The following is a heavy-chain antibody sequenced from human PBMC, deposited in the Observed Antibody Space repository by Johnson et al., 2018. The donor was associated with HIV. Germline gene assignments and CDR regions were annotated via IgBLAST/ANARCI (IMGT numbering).Heavy chain of an antibody. Sequence: QLVESGGGLVTPGGSLRLSCAASGFTFSTYWMHWVRQAPGKGLVWVSRINSDGSSTNYADSVKGRFTISRDNSKNTLYLQMNSLRAEDTAVYYCARVGQKLVPVPRGAFDIWGQGTMVTVSS. D-gene: IGHD6-6*01. CDR2: INSDGSST. CDR3: ARVGQKLVPVPRGAFDI. CDR1: GFTFSTYW. J-gene: IGHJ3*02. V-gene: IGHV3-74*02.